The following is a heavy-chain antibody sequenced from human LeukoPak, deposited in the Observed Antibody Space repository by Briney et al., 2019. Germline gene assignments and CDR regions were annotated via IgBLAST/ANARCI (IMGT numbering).Heavy chain of an antibody. CDR1: GFTFSDYN. V-gene: IGHV3-11*01. Sequence: PGGSLRLSCAASGFTFSDYNMNWIRQAPGRGLEWVSHISSSGNIIYYVDSVRGRFTISRDNAKNSLYLQMNSLRAEDTGASYCARATIGEVTGKFDSWGQGSLVTVSS. J-gene: IGHJ5*01. CDR2: ISSSGNII. D-gene: IGHD3-16*01. CDR3: ARATIGEVTGKFDS.